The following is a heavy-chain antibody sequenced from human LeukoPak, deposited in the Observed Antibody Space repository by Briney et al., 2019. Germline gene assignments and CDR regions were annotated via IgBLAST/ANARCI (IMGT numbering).Heavy chain of an antibody. J-gene: IGHJ2*01. Sequence: PSETLSLTCTVSGVSISSGTYYWSWIRQPAGKGLEWIVRFYTGGNTNYNPSLKSRVTMSMDTSKNQFSLKLASVTAADTAVYYCAKMTTVTTRWYFDLWGRGTLVTVSS. CDR1: GVSISSGTYY. V-gene: IGHV4-61*02. CDR2: FYTGGNT. CDR3: AKMTTVTTRWYFDL. D-gene: IGHD4-17*01.